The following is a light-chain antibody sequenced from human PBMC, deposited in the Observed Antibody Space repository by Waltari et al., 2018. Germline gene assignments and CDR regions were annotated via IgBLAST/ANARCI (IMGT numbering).Light chain of an antibody. CDR1: QSVLYSSNNKNY. V-gene: IGKV4-1*01. CDR3: QQYYSTPWT. J-gene: IGKJ1*01. CDR2: WAS. Sequence: DIVMTQSPDSLAVSLGARATIHCKPSQSVLYSSNNKNYLAWYQQKPGQPPKLLIYWASTRESGVPDRFSGSGSGTDFTLTISSLQAEDVAVYYCQQYYSTPWTFGQGTKVEIK.